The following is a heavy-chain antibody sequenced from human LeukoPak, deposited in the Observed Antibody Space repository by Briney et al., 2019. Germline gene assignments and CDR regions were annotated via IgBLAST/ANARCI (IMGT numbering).Heavy chain of an antibody. J-gene: IGHJ6*03. D-gene: IGHD1-26*01. V-gene: IGHV1-69*13. Sequence: SVKVSCKASGGTFGSYGFIWVRQAPGQGLEWMGGIIPFFDTTHYAQKFQGRVTITADESTSTAYMELSSLRSEDTAVYYCARGVVTVGVSKIDYYYYMDVWGKGTTVTVSS. CDR2: IIPFFDTT. CDR1: GGTFGSYG. CDR3: ARGVVTVGVSKIDYYYYMDV.